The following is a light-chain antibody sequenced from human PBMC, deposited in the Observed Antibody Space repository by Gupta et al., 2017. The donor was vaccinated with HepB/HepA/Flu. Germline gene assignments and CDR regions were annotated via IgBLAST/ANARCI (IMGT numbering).Light chain of an antibody. J-gene: IGLJ2*01. CDR1: SSTIGAGYD. CDR3: QSYDSSLSGSWV. CDR2: GNS. Sequence: QSVLPQPHSVSGPPGPRVTISCTGSSSTIGAGYDVHWYQQLPGTAPNLLLYGNSNRPSGGPDRFSGSKSGASAALAITGLPAEEEADYYCQSYDSSLSGSWVFGGGTKLTVL. V-gene: IGLV1-40*01.